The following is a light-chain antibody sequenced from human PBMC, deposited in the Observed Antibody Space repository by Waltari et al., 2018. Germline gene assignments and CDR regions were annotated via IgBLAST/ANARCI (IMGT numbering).Light chain of an antibody. CDR1: SSDVGGYNY. V-gene: IGLV2-11*01. CDR3: CSYAGRYSFV. Sequence: QSALTQPRSVSGSPGQSVTISCTGTSSDVGGYNYVSWYQQHPGKVPKLMIYDVSKRPSGVLDRFSCSKAGNTASLTISGVQAEEEAVYYCCSYAGRYSFVFGTGTKVTVL. CDR2: DVS. J-gene: IGLJ1*01.